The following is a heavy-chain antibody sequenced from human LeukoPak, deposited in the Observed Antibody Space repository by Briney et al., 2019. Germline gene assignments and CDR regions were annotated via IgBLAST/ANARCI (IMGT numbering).Heavy chain of an antibody. CDR3: ARDSGIQLCDY. Sequence: SQTLSLTCTVSGGSISSGSYYWSWIRQPAGKGLEWIGRIYTSGSTNYNPSLKSRLTISVDTSKNQSSLKLSSVTAADTAVYYCARDSGIQLCDYWGQGTLVTVSS. CDR2: IYTSGST. V-gene: IGHV4-61*02. J-gene: IGHJ4*02. D-gene: IGHD5-18*01. CDR1: GGSISSGSYY.